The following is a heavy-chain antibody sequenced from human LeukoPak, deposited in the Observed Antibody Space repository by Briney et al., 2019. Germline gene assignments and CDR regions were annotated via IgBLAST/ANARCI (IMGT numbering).Heavy chain of an antibody. CDR3: AEDHGLWSGFLF. CDR2: IRSDGNVT. Sequence: GWSLRLSCEAAGFLFRSNGMHWVRQAPGKGLEWVAFIRSDGNVTKYLDSIKGRFTISRDNSKNILYLQLNDVRPDDTAVYFCAEDHGLWSGFLFWGQGTLVTVSS. V-gene: IGHV3-30*02. D-gene: IGHD3-3*01. CDR1: GFLFRSNG. J-gene: IGHJ4*02.